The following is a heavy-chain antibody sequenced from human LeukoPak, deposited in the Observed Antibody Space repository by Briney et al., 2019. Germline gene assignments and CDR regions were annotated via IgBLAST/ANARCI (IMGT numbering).Heavy chain of an antibody. CDR3: ARDGEWLRPTDY. D-gene: IGHD5-12*01. CDR1: GFIFSDYY. Sequence: GGSLRLSCAASGFIFSDYYMSWIRQAPGKGLEWVSYISSSGDTIYYADSVKGRFTISRDNAKNSLSLQMNSLRVEDTAVYYCARDGEWLRPTDYWGQGTLVTVSS. CDR2: ISSSGDTI. J-gene: IGHJ4*02. V-gene: IGHV3-11*04.